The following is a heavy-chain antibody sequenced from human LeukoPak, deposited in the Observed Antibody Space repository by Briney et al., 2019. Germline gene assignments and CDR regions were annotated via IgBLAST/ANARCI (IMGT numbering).Heavy chain of an antibody. D-gene: IGHD3-22*01. CDR2: IWYDGSNK. CDR1: GFTFSSYG. V-gene: IGHV3-33*01. Sequence: GGSPRLSCVVSGFTFSSYGMHWVRQAPGKGLEWVALIWYDGSNKYYADSVKGRFTISRDNSKNTLYLQMNSLRADDTAVYYCARDVFTTYDTGGGYFDYWGQETLVTVPS. J-gene: IGHJ4*02. CDR3: ARDVFTTYDTGGGYFDY.